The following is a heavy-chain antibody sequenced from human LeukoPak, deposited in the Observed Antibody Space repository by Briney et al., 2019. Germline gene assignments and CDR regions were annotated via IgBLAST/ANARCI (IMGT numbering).Heavy chain of an antibody. D-gene: IGHD3-10*01. Sequence: PSETLSLTCTVSGGSISSYYWNWVRQPPGKGLEWIGNIYSSGRTDYNPSLKSGGTISLDTTKLQSSLRRKTGTAADTAVYYCARADPNASGYFYRFNWFDPWGQGTLVTVSS. J-gene: IGHJ5*02. CDR1: GGSISSYY. CDR3: ARADPNASGYFYRFNWFDP. V-gene: IGHV4-59*01. CDR2: IYSSGRT.